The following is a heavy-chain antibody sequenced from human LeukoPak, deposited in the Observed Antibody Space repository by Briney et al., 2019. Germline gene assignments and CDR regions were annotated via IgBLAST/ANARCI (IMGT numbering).Heavy chain of an antibody. CDR3: AKASAMIVVVSKHFDY. Sequence: PGGSLRLSCSASGSTFSSCGMHWVRQAPGMGLEWVAMISYDGNAKYYADSVRGRFAISRDNSKNTLYLQMNSLRAEDTAVYYCAKASAMIVVVSKHFDYWGQGTLVTVSS. V-gene: IGHV3-30*18. CDR1: GSTFSSCG. D-gene: IGHD3-22*01. J-gene: IGHJ4*02. CDR2: ISYDGNAK.